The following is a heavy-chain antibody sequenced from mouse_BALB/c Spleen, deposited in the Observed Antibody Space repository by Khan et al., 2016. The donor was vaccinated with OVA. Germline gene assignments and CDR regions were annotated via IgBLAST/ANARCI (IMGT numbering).Heavy chain of an antibody. J-gene: IGHJ2*01. CDR1: GYAFSRYW. V-gene: IGHV1-80*01. CDR2: IYPGDGDT. D-gene: IGHD2-3*01. CDR3: SGGYYRGFAY. Sequence: QVQLQQPGAELVRPGSSVKISCRASGYAFSRYWLNWVKQRPGQGLEWIGQIYPGDGDTNYNGKFKGKVTLTADKSSSTAYMQLSSLSSEDSAVFFCSGGYYRGFAYWGQGTTLTVSS.